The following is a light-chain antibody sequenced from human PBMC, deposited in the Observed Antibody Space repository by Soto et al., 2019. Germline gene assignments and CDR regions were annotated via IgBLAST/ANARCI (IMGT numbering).Light chain of an antibody. CDR3: QNWGSGIVV. CDR2: LNSDGSH. V-gene: IGLV4-69*01. Sequence: QLVLTQSPSASASLGASVKLTCTLSSGHSNYAIAWHQQQSEKGPRYLMKLNSDGSHSKGDVIPDRFSGSSSGAERYLTISSLQSEDEADYYCQNWGSGIVVFGGGTKLTVL. CDR1: SGHSNYA. J-gene: IGLJ2*01.